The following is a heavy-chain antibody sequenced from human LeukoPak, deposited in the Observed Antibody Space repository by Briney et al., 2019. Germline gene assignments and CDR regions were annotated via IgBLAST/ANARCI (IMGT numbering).Heavy chain of an antibody. CDR3: ARASSTLGSLLYYYYYYMDV. CDR2: IKQDGSEK. Sequence: GGSLRLSCAASGFTFSSYWMSWVRPAPGKGLEWVANIKQDGSEKYYVDSVKGRFTISRDNAKNSLYLQMNSLRAEDTAVYYCARASSTLGSLLYYYYYYMDVWGKGTTVTVSS. J-gene: IGHJ6*03. V-gene: IGHV3-7*01. CDR1: GFTFSSYW. D-gene: IGHD5/OR15-5a*01.